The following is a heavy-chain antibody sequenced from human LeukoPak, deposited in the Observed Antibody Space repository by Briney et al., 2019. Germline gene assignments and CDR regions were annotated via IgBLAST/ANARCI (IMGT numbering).Heavy chain of an antibody. CDR2: IWYDGSNK. Sequence: GGSLRLSCAASGFTFSSCGMHWVRQAPGKGLEWVAVIWYDGSNKYYADSVKGRFTISRDNSKNTLYLQMNSLRAGDTAVYYCARDYRAAGTPLGYWGQGTLVTVSS. D-gene: IGHD6-13*01. CDR3: ARDYRAAGTPLGY. CDR1: GFTFSSCG. J-gene: IGHJ4*02. V-gene: IGHV3-33*01.